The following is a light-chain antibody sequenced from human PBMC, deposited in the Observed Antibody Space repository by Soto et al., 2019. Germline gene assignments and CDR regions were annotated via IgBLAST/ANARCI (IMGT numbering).Light chain of an antibody. CDR3: QQRSNWPPWT. CDR2: DAS. V-gene: IGKV3-11*01. CDR1: QSVNRD. J-gene: IGKJ1*01. Sequence: EIVLTQSPATLSLSPGERATLSCRASQSVNRDLAWYQQKPGQAPRLLIYDASNRATGIPARFSGSGSGTDFTLTISSLEPEDFAVYYCQQRSNWPPWTFVQGTKVEIK.